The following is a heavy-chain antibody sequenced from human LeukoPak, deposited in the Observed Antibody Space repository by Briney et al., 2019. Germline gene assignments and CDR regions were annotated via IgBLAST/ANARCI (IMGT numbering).Heavy chain of an antibody. CDR2: INPNSGGT. D-gene: IGHD6-19*01. CDR3: ARSIAVAGTVADY. V-gene: IGHV1-2*02. CDR1: GYTFTGYY. J-gene: IGHJ4*02. Sequence: VASVKVSCKASGYTFTGYYMHWVRQAPGQGFEWMGWINPNSGGTNYAQKFQGRVTMTRDTSISTAYMELSRLRSDDTAVYYCARSIAVAGTVADYWGQGTLVTVSS.